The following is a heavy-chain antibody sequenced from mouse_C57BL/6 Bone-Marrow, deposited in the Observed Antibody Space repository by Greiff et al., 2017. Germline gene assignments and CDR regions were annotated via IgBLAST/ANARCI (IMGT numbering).Heavy chain of an antibody. CDR1: GYTFTDYE. CDR3: TRWGANWDAMDY. D-gene: IGHD4-1*01. V-gene: IGHV1-15*01. J-gene: IGHJ4*01. Sequence: QVQLQQSGAELVRPGASVTLSCKASGYTFTDYEMHWVKQTPVHGLEWIGAIDPETGGTAYNQKFKGKAILTADKSSSTAYMELRSLTSEDSAVYYCTRWGANWDAMDYWGQGTSVTVSS. CDR2: IDPETGGT.